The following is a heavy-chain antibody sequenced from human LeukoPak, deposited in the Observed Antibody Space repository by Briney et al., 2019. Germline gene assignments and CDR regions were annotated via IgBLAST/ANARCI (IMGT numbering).Heavy chain of an antibody. J-gene: IGHJ6*03. CDR3: AREGYGSGSSHFMDV. V-gene: IGHV4-59*12. Sequence: SETLSLTXTVSGVAITNYFWTWIRQAPGKGVEWIGCIYYVGTTNYNPSLKSRASMSVDMSKNQFSLNLTSVTAADTAVYYCAREGYGSGSSHFMDVWGTGTTVTVSS. D-gene: IGHD3-10*01. CDR1: GVAITNYF. CDR2: IYYVGTT.